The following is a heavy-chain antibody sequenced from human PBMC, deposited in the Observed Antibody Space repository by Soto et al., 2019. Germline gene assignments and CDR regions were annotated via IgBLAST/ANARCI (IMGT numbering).Heavy chain of an antibody. J-gene: IGHJ6*02. D-gene: IGHD2-2*01. CDR3: ARQGMEYQLLLYYYGMDV. Sequence: SETLSLTCTVSGGSISSSSYYWGWIRQPPGKGLEWIGSIYYSGSTYYNPSLKSRVTISVDTSKNQFSLKLSSVTAADTAVYYCARQGMEYQLLLYYYGMDVLGQGTTVTVSS. CDR2: IYYSGST. V-gene: IGHV4-39*01. CDR1: GGSISSSSYY.